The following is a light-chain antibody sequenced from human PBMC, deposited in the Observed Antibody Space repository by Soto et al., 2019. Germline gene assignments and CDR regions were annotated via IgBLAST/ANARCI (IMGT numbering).Light chain of an antibody. CDR1: NNDVGAYPY. Sequence: QSVLTQPASVSGSPGQSITISCTGTNNDVGAYPYVSWYQQHPGTAPKLIIYEVTNRPSGISDRFSGSKSGNTASLTISGLQAGEGSDYYWRSFATSGTTVIFGGGTKATVL. V-gene: IGLV2-14*01. CDR3: RSFATSGTTVI. J-gene: IGLJ2*01. CDR2: EVT.